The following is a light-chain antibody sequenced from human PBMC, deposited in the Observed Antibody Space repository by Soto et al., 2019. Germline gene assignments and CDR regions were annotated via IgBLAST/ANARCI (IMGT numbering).Light chain of an antibody. CDR3: LQRSDWPPIT. CDR1: QTVNNNY. Sequence: EIVLTQSPDTLSLSPGERATLSCRASQTVNNNYVGWYQQKPGQAPRLLIFRASNRATGIPARFSGGGSGTDFTLTISSLEPEDFAVYYCLQRSDWPPITFGQGTRLETK. J-gene: IGKJ5*01. V-gene: IGKV3-11*01. CDR2: RAS.